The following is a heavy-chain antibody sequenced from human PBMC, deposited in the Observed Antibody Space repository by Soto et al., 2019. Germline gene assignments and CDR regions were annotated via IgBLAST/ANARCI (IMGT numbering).Heavy chain of an antibody. Sequence: XSVKVSCKASVYTFACYYMHWVRQAPGQGLEWMGWINPNSGGTNYAQKFQGRVTMTRDTSISTAYMELSRLRSDDTAVYYCARVGRAYCSGGSCYDYWGQGTLVTVSS. CDR2: INPNSGGT. J-gene: IGHJ4*02. CDR1: VYTFACYY. D-gene: IGHD2-15*01. CDR3: ARVGRAYCSGGSCYDY. V-gene: IGHV1-2*02.